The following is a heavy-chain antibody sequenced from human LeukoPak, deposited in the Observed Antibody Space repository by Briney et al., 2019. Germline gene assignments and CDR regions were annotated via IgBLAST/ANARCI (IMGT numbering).Heavy chain of an antibody. D-gene: IGHD2-2*01. Sequence: PSETLSLTCAVSGYSISSGYYWGWIRQPPGKGLEWIGSIYHSGSTYYNPSLKSRVTISVDTSKNQLSLKLSSVTAADTAVYYCARLDVVVVPANPKTSFDYWGQGTLVTVSS. V-gene: IGHV4-38-2*01. CDR3: ARLDVVVVPANPKTSFDY. CDR2: IYHSGST. CDR1: GYSISSGYY. J-gene: IGHJ4*02.